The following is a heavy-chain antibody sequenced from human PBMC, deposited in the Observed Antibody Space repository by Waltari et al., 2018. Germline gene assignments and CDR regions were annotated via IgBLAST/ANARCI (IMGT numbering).Heavy chain of an antibody. Sequence: EVQLLESGGGLVKPGGSLRLSCAASGFTFSSYSMNWVSQAPGKGLAWVSSISSSRSYIYYADSVKGRFTISRDNAKNSLYLQMNSLRAEDTAVYYCARARTSPVLRYFDWLLSVDYWGQGTLVTVSS. CDR2: ISSSRSYI. V-gene: IGHV3-21*01. D-gene: IGHD3-9*01. CDR3: ARARTSPVLRYFDWLLSVDY. CDR1: GFTFSSYS. J-gene: IGHJ4*02.